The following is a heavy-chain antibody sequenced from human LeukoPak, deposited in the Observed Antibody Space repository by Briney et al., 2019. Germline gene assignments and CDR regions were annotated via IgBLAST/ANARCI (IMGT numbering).Heavy chain of an antibody. V-gene: IGHV4-4*09. Sequence: SETLSLTCTVSGGSISNYYWSWIRQPPGKGKEWIGYISTSGSTNSNPSLKSRVTMSVDTSQNQFSLNLSSVTAADTAVYYCARHDAGIAARPFDNWGQGTLVTVSS. D-gene: IGHD6-6*01. CDR3: ARHDAGIAARPFDN. CDR1: GGSISNYY. J-gene: IGHJ4*02. CDR2: ISTSGST.